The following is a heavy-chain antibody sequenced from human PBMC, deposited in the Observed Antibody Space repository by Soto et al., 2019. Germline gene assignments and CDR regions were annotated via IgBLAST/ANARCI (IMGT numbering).Heavy chain of an antibody. CDR1: GGSISSGGYY. J-gene: IGHJ5*02. CDR2: VYHSGST. CDR3: ATRPPQIVVTLLPFPS. Sequence: SQPMSLTCPVSGGSISSGGYYWTRIRQPPGKGLEWIGEVYHSGSTRYNPSLKGRVTISVDKPNNQFSLKLTSMTGADTAVYYCATRPPQIVVTLLPFPSWGQGTPVTVSS. V-gene: IGHV4-30-2*01. D-gene: IGHD2-15*01.